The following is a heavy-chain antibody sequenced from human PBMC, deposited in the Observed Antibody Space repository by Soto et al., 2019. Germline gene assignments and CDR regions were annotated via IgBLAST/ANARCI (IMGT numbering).Heavy chain of an antibody. Sequence: ASVKVSCKASGGTFSSYAISWVRQAPGQGLEWMGGIIPIFGTANYAQKFQGRVTITADESTSTAYMELSSLRSEDTAVYYCARSVGEGIAAAGIDYWGQGTLVTVSS. V-gene: IGHV1-69*13. J-gene: IGHJ4*02. D-gene: IGHD6-13*01. CDR3: ARSVGEGIAAAGIDY. CDR1: GGTFSSYA. CDR2: IIPIFGTA.